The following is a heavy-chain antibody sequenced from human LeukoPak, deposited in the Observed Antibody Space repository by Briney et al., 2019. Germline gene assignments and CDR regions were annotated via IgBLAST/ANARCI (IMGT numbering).Heavy chain of an antibody. J-gene: IGHJ4*02. Sequence: GGSLRLSCAASGFTFSNHAMHWVRQAPGKGLEWVSTINPGGAGTYYTDSVKGRFTISRDKSKNTVFLQMNSLRADGTAVYFCAKDLSFDYNYFDYWGQGTLVTVSS. CDR3: AKDLSFDYNYFDY. V-gene: IGHV3-23*01. CDR1: GFTFSNHA. D-gene: IGHD4-11*01. CDR2: INPGGAGT.